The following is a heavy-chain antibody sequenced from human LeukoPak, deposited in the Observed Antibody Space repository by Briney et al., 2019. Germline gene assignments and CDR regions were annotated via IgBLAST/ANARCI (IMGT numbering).Heavy chain of an antibody. CDR2: INEDGSGK. J-gene: IGHJ4*02. Sequence: GGSLRLSCAASGFTFSSYAMSWVRQAPGKGLEWVANINEDGSGKYSVDSVKGRFTISRDNARNSLYLQMNSVRVEDTALYFCARGRSIANWGQGTLVTVSS. CDR1: GFTFSSYA. V-gene: IGHV3-7*01. CDR3: ARGRSIAN.